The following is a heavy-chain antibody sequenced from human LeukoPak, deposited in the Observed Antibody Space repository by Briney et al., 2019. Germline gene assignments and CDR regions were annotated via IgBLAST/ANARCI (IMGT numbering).Heavy chain of an antibody. CDR3: AGGYYAIDY. D-gene: IGHD3-22*01. CDR2: ISYDGSNK. J-gene: IGHJ4*02. V-gene: IGHV3-30*03. Sequence: GGSLRLSCAASEFTFSSYSMNWVRQAPGKGLEWVAVISYDGSNKYYADSVKGRFTISRDNSKNTLYLQMNSLRAEDTAVYYCAGGYYAIDYWGQGTLVTVSS. CDR1: EFTFSSYS.